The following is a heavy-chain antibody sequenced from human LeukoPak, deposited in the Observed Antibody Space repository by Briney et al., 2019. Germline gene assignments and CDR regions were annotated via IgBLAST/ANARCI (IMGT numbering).Heavy chain of an antibody. CDR3: ASSDYYGSGSYYNPLDY. CDR2: ISSSGSTI. Sequence: KPGGSLRLSCVASGFTFSDYSMSWIRQAPGKGLEWVSYISSSGSTIYYADSVKGRFTISRDNAKNSLYLQMNSLRAEDTAVYYCASSDYYGSGSYYNPLDYWGQGTLVTVSS. J-gene: IGHJ4*02. D-gene: IGHD3-10*01. V-gene: IGHV3-11*01. CDR1: GFTFSDYS.